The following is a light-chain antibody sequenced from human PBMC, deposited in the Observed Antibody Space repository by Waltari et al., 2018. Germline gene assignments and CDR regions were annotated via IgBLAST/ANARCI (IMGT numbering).Light chain of an antibody. Sequence: DIVMTQSPDSLALSPGARATINCKSSQSVLFNSDNKNYLAGFLQKSGQPAKLLIYWASTREAGVPDRFSGSGSGTDFTLTISSLQAEDVAVYYCQQYYSTLTFGQGTKVEIK. V-gene: IGKV4-1*01. CDR3: QQYYSTLT. CDR1: QSVLFNSDNKNY. J-gene: IGKJ1*01. CDR2: WAS.